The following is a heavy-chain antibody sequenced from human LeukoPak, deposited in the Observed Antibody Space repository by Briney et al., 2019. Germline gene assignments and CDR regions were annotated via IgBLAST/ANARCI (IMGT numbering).Heavy chain of an antibody. Sequence: ASVKVSCKASGYTFTSYGISWVRQAPGQGLEWMGWISAYNGNTNYAQKLQGRVTMTTDTSTSTAYMELRSLRSDDTAVYYCARADGLEVAATGTHNWFDPWGQGTLVTVSS. CDR3: ARADGLEVAATGTHNWFDP. V-gene: IGHV1-18*01. CDR1: GYTFTSYG. CDR2: ISAYNGNT. D-gene: IGHD2-15*01. J-gene: IGHJ5*02.